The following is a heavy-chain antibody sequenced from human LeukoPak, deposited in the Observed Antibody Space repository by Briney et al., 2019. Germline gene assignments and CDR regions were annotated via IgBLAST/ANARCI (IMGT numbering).Heavy chain of an antibody. CDR2: ISYDGSNK. J-gene: IGHJ1*01. Sequence: GGSLRLSCAASGFTFSSYGVHWVRQAPGKGLEWVAVISYDGSNKYYADSVKGRFTISRDNSKNTLYLQMNSLRAEDTAVYYCAKGNEDYGDYGIQHWGQGTLVTVSS. CDR1: GFTFSSYG. CDR3: AKGNEDYGDYGIQH. D-gene: IGHD4-17*01. V-gene: IGHV3-30*18.